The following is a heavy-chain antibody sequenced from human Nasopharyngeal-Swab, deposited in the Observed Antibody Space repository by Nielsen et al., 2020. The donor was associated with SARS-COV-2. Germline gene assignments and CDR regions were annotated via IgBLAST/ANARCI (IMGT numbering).Heavy chain of an antibody. CDR2: IYHSGST. V-gene: IGHV4-4*02. J-gene: IGHJ5*02. Sequence: SETLSLTCAVSGGSISSSNWWSWVRQPPGKGLEWIGEIYHSGSTNYNPSLKSRVTISVDKSKNQFSLKLSSVTAADTAVYYCAREVVVVAANWFDPWGQGTLVTVSS. CDR1: GGSISSSNW. D-gene: IGHD2-15*01. CDR3: AREVVVVAANWFDP.